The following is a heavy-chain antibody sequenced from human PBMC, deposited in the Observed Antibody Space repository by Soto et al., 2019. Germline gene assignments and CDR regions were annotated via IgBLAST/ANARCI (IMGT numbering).Heavy chain of an antibody. Sequence: EVQLVESGGGLVQPGGSLRLACAASGFTFSTYDFHWVRQATGEGLEWVSAIGTGGDTYYAASVKGRFTISRDSAKNSLYLQMNSLSVEDTAVYYCARERKDDASGICLYYFEYWGQGTLVTVSS. D-gene: IGHD3-10*01. CDR3: ARERKDDASGICLYYFEY. V-gene: IGHV3-13*04. CDR1: GFTFSTYD. J-gene: IGHJ4*02. CDR2: IGTGGDT.